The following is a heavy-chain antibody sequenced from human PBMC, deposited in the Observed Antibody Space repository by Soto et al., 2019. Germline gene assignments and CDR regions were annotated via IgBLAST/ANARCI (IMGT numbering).Heavy chain of an antibody. D-gene: IGHD3-22*01. CDR2: IYHSGST. J-gene: IGHJ4*02. V-gene: IGHV4-30-2*02. CDR3: ASYYDSSGYFYYFDS. CDR1: GGSISSGGYS. Sequence: SETLSLTCAVSGGSISSGGYSWSWIRQPPGKGPEWIGYIYHSGSTYYNPSLKSRVTISVDTSNNQFSLKLSSVTAADTAVYYCASYYDSSGYFYYFDSWGQGTLVTVSS.